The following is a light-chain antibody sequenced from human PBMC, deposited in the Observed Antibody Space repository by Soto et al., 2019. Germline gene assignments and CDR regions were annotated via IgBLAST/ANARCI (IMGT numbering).Light chain of an antibody. CDR1: QALSNY. CDR2: AAS. V-gene: IGKV1-9*01. J-gene: IGKJ1*01. CDR3: LQHNSYPRT. Sequence: DIQLTQSPAVLSASVVDTVTITCRASQALSNYLAWYQQKPGKAPKRLIYAASSLQSGVPSRFSGSGSGTEFTLTISSLQPEDFATYYCLQHNSYPRTFGQGTKVDIK.